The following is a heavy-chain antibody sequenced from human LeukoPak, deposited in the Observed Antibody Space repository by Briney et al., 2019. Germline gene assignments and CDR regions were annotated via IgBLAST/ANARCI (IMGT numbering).Heavy chain of an antibody. Sequence: GGSVRLSCGASGLTVSSYGMSWVRQAPGKGLEWVSTIIGSAVNTYYADSVKGRFTISRDDSKNTVYLQMNSLRAEDTAVYSCAKYTSGTSYRGLDQWGQGSLVTVSS. J-gene: IGHJ4*02. CDR2: IIGSAVNT. D-gene: IGHD3-10*01. V-gene: IGHV3-23*01. CDR1: GLTVSSYG. CDR3: AKYTSGTSYRGLDQ.